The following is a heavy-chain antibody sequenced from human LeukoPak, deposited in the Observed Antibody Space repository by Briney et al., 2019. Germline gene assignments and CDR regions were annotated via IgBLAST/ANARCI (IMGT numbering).Heavy chain of an antibody. CDR1: GYTFTSYD. J-gene: IGHJ3*02. CDR2: MNPNSGTT. Sequence: ASVKVSCKASGYTFTSYDINWVRQATGQGLEWMGWMNPNSGTTGYAQKFQGRVTMTRNTSISTAYMELSSLRSEDTAVYYCAGGATVTHGGAFDIWGQGTMVTVSS. D-gene: IGHD4-17*01. V-gene: IGHV1-8*01. CDR3: AGGATVTHGGAFDI.